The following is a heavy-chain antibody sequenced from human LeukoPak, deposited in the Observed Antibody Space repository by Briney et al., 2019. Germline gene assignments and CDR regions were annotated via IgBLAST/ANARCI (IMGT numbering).Heavy chain of an antibody. J-gene: IGHJ5*02. CDR1: GGSISSGGYS. D-gene: IGHD3-10*01. CDR3: ARGGPITMVRGVIINQNWFDP. Sequence: SQTLSLTCAVSGGSISSGGYSCSWIRQPPGKGLEWIGYIYHSGSTYYNPSLKSRVTISVDRSKNQFSLKLSSVTAADTAVYYCARGGPITMVRGVIINQNWFDPWGQGTLVTVSS. CDR2: IYHSGST. V-gene: IGHV4-30-2*01.